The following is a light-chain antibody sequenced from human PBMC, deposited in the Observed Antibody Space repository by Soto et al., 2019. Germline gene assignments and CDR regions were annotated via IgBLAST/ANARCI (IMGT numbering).Light chain of an antibody. CDR3: QQSYSTPGT. Sequence: IQITQSPSSLSASVGDRFTITCRASQSISSYLNWYQQKPGKATKILIYAASSLQSGVTSRFSGSGYGKDFTLTIGSLQPEDFATYYCQQSYSTPGTFGQGTKVDIK. CDR2: AAS. V-gene: IGKV1-39*01. CDR1: QSISSY. J-gene: IGKJ1*01.